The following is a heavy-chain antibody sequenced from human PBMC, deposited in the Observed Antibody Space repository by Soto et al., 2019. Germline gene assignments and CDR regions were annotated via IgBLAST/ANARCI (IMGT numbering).Heavy chain of an antibody. CDR1: GYTFTSHG. J-gene: IGHJ6*03. Sequence: QVHLVQSGGEVKKPGASVKVSCKASGYTFTSHGISWVRQAPGHGLEWMGWISAHNGDTNYAQKLMVRVTVITDTPTNTAYMALRRLRSEDTAVYYRARLLRGSNIDYYYYMDVWGEWTTVTVS. CDR2: ISAHNGDT. V-gene: IGHV1-18*01. D-gene: IGHD3-10*01. CDR3: ARLLRGSNIDYYYYMDV.